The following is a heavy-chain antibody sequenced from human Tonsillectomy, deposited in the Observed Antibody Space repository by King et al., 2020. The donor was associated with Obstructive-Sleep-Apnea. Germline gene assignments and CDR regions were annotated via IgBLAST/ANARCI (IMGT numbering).Heavy chain of an antibody. CDR1: GGSFSGYN. CDR2: INHSGST. J-gene: IGHJ5*01. D-gene: IGHD3-3*01. Sequence: VQLQQWGAGLLKPSETLSLTCAVYGGSFSGYNWSWIRQPPGKGLEWIGEINHSGSTNYNPSLKSRVTISVDTSQNQFSLKLSSVTAADTAVYYCARGDFWSGYSDSWGQGTLVTVSS. CDR3: ARGDFWSGYSDS. V-gene: IGHV4-34*01.